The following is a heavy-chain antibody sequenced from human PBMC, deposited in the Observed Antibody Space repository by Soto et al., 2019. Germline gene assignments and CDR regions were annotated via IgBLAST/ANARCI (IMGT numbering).Heavy chain of an antibody. CDR1: GGSISSGDYY. V-gene: IGHV4-30-4*08. D-gene: IGHD3-3*01. CDR2: SYYSGST. Sequence: PSETLSLTCTVSGGSISSGDYYWSWIRQPPGKGLEWIGYSYYSGSTYYNPSLKSRVTIAVDTSKNQFSLKLSSVTAADTAVYCCARAQPPGVRFLECFHRWFDPWGRGTLVTVSS. CDR3: ARAQPPGVRFLECFHRWFDP. J-gene: IGHJ5*02.